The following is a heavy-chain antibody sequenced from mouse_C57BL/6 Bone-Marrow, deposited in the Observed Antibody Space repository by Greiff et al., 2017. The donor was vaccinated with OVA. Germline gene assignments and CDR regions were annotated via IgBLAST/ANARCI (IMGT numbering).Heavy chain of an antibody. Sequence: VQLQQSGPGLVQPSQSLSITCTASGFSLTSYGVHWVRQSPGKGLEWLGVIWRGRSTNYNADFMYRLSIIKDNSKSQVFFKMNSLQADDTAIYYSATYDYDDARDYWGQGTSVTVSS. J-gene: IGHJ4*01. CDR3: ATYDYDDARDY. D-gene: IGHD2-4*01. V-gene: IGHV2-5*01. CDR1: GFSLTSYG. CDR2: IWRGRST.